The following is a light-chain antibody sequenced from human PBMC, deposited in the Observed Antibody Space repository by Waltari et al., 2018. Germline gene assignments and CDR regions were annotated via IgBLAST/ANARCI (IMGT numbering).Light chain of an antibody. V-gene: IGLV3-21*04. J-gene: IGLJ2*01. CDR1: NIGSNR. Sequence: SFVLTQPPSVSVAPGKTARITCGGNNIGSNRVHWYQQKPGQAPVLVIYDDTDRPSGIPERFSGSNSGNTATLTISGVEAGDEADYYCQVWDSSSDHVVFGGGTKLTVL. CDR2: DDT. CDR3: QVWDSSSDHVV.